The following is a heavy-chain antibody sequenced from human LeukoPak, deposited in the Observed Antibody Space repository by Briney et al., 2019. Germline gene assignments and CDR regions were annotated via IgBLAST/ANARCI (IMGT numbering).Heavy chain of an antibody. CDR1: GLTFSSYS. D-gene: IGHD3-10*01. CDR2: IDSTSSSI. Sequence: PGGSLRLSCAASGLTFSSYSMNWVRQAPGKGLEWVSYIDSTSSSISYADSVKGRFTISRDNAKNSLYLQMNSLRAEDTAVYYCARDTIVRGVLSSIYWGQGTLVTVSS. CDR3: ARDTIVRGVLSSIY. V-gene: IGHV3-48*04. J-gene: IGHJ4*02.